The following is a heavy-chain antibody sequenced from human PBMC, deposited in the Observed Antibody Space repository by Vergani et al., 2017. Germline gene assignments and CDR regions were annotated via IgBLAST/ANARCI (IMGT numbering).Heavy chain of an antibody. Sequence: EVQLLESGGGLVQPGGSLRLSCAASGFTFSSYVMSWVRQAPGKGLEWVSAISVSGGSTYYADAVKGRFTISRDNSKNTLYLQMNSLRAEDTAEYYCATWPSIAVACTLDYWGQGTLVTVSS. J-gene: IGHJ4*02. CDR2: ISVSGGST. CDR1: GFTFSSYV. V-gene: IGHV3-23*01. D-gene: IGHD6-19*01. CDR3: ATWPSIAVACTLDY.